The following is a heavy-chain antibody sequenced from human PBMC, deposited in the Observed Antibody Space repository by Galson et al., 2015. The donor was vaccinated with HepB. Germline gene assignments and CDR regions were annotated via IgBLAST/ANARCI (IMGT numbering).Heavy chain of an antibody. CDR3: ARRGVADNVDY. D-gene: IGHD1-1*01. CDR2: ISTYNGNT. Sequence: SVKVSCKASGYTFTDYGFTWVRQAPGQGLEWMGWISTYNGNTNYAQRFQGRATMTTDTSTNTAYMDLRSLRSDDTAVYYCARRGVADNVDYWGQGTLVTVSS. J-gene: IGHJ4*02. CDR1: GYTFTDYG. V-gene: IGHV1-18*04.